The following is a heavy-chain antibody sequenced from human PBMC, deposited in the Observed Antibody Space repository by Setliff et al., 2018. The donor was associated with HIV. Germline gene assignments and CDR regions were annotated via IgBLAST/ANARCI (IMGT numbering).Heavy chain of an antibody. Sequence: PSETLSLTCTVSGGSISSGNYYWSWIRQPAGKGLEWIGRIYTSGSTNYNPSLKSRVTISVDTSKNQFSLKLSSVTAADTAVYFCARDRHSSGLGSYGPWGPGILVTVSS. CDR3: ARDRHSSGLGSYGP. D-gene: IGHD3-10*01. V-gene: IGHV4-61*02. CDR1: GGSISSGNYY. CDR2: IYTSGST. J-gene: IGHJ5*02.